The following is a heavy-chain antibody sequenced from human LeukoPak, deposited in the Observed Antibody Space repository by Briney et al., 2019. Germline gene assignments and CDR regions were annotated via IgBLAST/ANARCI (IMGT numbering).Heavy chain of an antibody. CDR1: GGSFSGYY. D-gene: IGHD3-22*01. Sequence: SETLSLTCAVYGGSFSGYYWSWIRQPPGKGLEWIGEINHSGSTNYNPSLKSRVTISVDTSKNQFSLKLSSVTAADTAVYYCARGRKGYYYDSSGYYYYWGQGTLVTVSS. CDR2: INHSGST. J-gene: IGHJ4*02. CDR3: ARGRKGYYYDSSGYYYY. V-gene: IGHV4-34*01.